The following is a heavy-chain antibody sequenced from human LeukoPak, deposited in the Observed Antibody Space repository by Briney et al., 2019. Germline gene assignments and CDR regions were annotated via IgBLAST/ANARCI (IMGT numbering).Heavy chain of an antibody. Sequence: GGSLRLSSAESGFTFRNYGMHWVRQAPGKGLEWVAVIWSDGSNKHYADSARGRFTISRDNSKNTLYLQMNRLRAEDTAVYYCARVTMVAGASYNWFVPCGQGTLVTVST. V-gene: IGHV3-33*01. D-gene: IGHD2-15*01. J-gene: IGHJ5*02. CDR2: IWSDGSNK. CDR3: ARVTMVAGASYNWFVP. CDR1: GFTFRNYG.